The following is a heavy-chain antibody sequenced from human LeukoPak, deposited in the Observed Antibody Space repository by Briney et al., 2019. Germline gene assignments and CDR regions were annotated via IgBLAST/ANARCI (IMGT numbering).Heavy chain of an antibody. CDR1: GYRFTTDY. V-gene: IGHV5-51*01. J-gene: IGHJ3*02. Sequence: KNGESLKISCKASGYRFTTDYIGWVRQIPGKGLEWMGIIYPDDSETNYSPSFQGQVSMSVDKSITTAYLQWSSLKASDTAIYYCARQAYGSHFDAFDIWGQGTMVTVSS. CDR3: ARQAYGSHFDAFDI. CDR2: IYPDDSET. D-gene: IGHD3-22*01.